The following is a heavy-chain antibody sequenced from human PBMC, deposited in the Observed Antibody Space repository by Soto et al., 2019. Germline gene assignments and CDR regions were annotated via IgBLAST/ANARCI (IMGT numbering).Heavy chain of an antibody. J-gene: IGHJ4*02. D-gene: IGHD1-1*01. V-gene: IGHV4-34*01. CDR3: ARGMERSYGTGPWNLYFDY. CDR2: INHSGST. CDR1: GGSFSGYY. Sequence: SETLSLTCAVYGGSFSGYYWSWIRQPPGKGLEWIGEINHSGSTNYNPSLKSRVTISVDTSKNQFSLKLSSVTAADTAVYYCARGMERSYGTGPWNLYFDYWGQGTLVTVSS.